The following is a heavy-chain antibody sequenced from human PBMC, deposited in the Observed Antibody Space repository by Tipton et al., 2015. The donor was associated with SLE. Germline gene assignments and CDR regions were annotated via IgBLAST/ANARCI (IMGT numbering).Heavy chain of an antibody. CDR1: GGSISNSPYY. V-gene: IGHV4-39*07. J-gene: IGHJ5*02. CDR3: ARHGLYWFDP. Sequence: TLSLTCTVSGGSISNSPYYWGWIRQPPGKGLEWIGSIHSSGPYYSPSLESRVTMSLDTSRNQFFLKVTSVTAADTAVYYCARHGLYWFDPWGQGTLVTVSS. D-gene: IGHD3-16*01. CDR2: IHSSGP.